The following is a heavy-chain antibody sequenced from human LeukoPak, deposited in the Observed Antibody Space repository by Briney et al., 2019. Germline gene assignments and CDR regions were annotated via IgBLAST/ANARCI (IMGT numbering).Heavy chain of an antibody. Sequence: GGSLRLSYAASGFTFSSYSMNWVRQAPGKGLEWVSYISSSSSTIYYADSVKGRFTISRDNAKNSLYLQMNSLRAEDTAVYYCARVMGRYCSSNSCYVDYWGQGTLVTVSS. CDR3: ARVMGRYCSSNSCYVDY. D-gene: IGHD2-2*01. V-gene: IGHV3-48*01. CDR1: GFTFSSYS. CDR2: ISSSSSTI. J-gene: IGHJ4*02.